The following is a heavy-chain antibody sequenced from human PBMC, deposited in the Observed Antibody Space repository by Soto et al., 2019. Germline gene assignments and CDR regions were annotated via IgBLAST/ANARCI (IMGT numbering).Heavy chain of an antibody. Sequence: QVQLQQWGAGLLKPSETLSLTCAVYGGSFSGYYWTWIRQPPGTGLEWIGEINHSGRTNYNPSLKSRVNISVDTSKNQFSLKLTSVNAADTAVYYCARDKITGLFDYWGQGTLVTVSS. J-gene: IGHJ4*02. CDR1: GGSFSGYY. CDR3: ARDKITGLFDY. CDR2: INHSGRT. V-gene: IGHV4-34*01. D-gene: IGHD2-8*02.